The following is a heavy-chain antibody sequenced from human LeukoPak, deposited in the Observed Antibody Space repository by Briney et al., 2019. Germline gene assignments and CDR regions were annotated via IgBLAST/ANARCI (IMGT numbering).Heavy chain of an antibody. CDR3: ARDGTHYYGSGSYLIDY. V-gene: IGHV3-66*01. CDR1: GFTVSSNY. D-gene: IGHD3-10*01. CDR2: IYSGGST. Sequence: PGGSLRLSCAASGFTVSSNYMSWVRQAPGKGLEWVSVIYSGGSTYYADSVKGRFTISRDNSKNTLYLQMNSLRAEDTAVYYCARDGTHYYGSGSYLIDYWGQGTLVTVSS. J-gene: IGHJ4*02.